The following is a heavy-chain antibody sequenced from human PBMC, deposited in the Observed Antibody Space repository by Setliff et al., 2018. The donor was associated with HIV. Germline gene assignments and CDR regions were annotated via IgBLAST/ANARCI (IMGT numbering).Heavy chain of an antibody. CDR3: ARHGYSSDLRISYCDS. D-gene: IGHD5-18*01. J-gene: IGHJ4*02. Sequence: PSETLSLTCAVYGGSVSGYYWSWIRQPPGKGLEWIGEIDHSGSTNYNPSLKSRVTISVDTSKNQFSLKLSSVTAADTAVYYCARHGYSSDLRISYCDSWGQGSLVTSPQ. V-gene: IGHV4-34*01. CDR2: IDHSGST. CDR1: GGSVSGYY.